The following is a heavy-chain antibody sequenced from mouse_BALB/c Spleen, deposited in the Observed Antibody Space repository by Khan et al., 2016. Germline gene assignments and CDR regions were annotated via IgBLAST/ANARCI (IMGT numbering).Heavy chain of an antibody. CDR1: GFSLTNSG. J-gene: IGHJ3*01. CDR3: AKDGQDYDAWFAA. V-gene: IGHV2-9*02. D-gene: IGHD2-4*01. Sequence: QVQLKESGPGLVAPSQSLSITCTVSGFSLTNSGVHWVRQPPGKGLDWLGVIWAGGSTDYNSAFMSRLTITKDNSQNQVFLNLNSLQSDDTAMYYCAKDGQDYDAWFAAWGQGTLVTVSA. CDR2: IWAGGST.